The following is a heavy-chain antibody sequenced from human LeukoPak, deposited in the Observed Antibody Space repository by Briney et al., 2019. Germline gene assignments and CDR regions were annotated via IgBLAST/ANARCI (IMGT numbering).Heavy chain of an antibody. D-gene: IGHD3-22*01. CDR3: AKSWRYYDSSNYYAFDI. J-gene: IGHJ3*02. Sequence: GGSLRLSCAASGFTFSSYAMSWVRQAPGKGLEWVSSSGDNTRYADSVKGRFTISRDNSKTTLDLQMNGLRAEDTAVYYCAKSWRYYDSSNYYAFDIWGQGTMVTVSS. CDR2: SGDNT. V-gene: IGHV3-23*01. CDR1: GFTFSSYA.